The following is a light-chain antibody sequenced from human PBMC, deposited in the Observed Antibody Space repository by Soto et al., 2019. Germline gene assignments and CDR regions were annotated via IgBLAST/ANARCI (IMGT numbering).Light chain of an antibody. Sequence: QTVVTQEPSFSVSPGATVTLTCGLSSGSVSTNHYPSWYQQTPGQAPRTLIYSTYTRSSGVPDRFSASILGNKAALTITGAQADDESDYYCVLYMGSGIWVFGGGTKLTVL. CDR1: SGSVSTNHY. J-gene: IGLJ3*02. V-gene: IGLV8-61*01. CDR2: STY. CDR3: VLYMGSGIWV.